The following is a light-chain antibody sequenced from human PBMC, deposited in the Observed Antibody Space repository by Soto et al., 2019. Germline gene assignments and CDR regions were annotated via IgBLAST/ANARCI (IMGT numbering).Light chain of an antibody. V-gene: IGKV3-20*01. Sequence: EFVLTQSPGTLSLSPGERATLSCRASQSISSNFLAWYQQKPGQAPRLLIYGASNRATGIPDRYSGGGSGTDFTLTISRLEPEDFAVYYCQHYGSSPPLTFGGGTKVEIK. CDR2: GAS. J-gene: IGKJ4*01. CDR1: QSISSNF. CDR3: QHYGSSPPLT.